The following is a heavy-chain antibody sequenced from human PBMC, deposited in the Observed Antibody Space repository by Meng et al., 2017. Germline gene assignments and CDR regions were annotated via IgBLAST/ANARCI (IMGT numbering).Heavy chain of an antibody. J-gene: IGHJ6*02. D-gene: IGHD2-15*01. CDR1: GGTFSSYA. V-gene: IGHV1-69*13. CDR2: IIPIFGTA. CDR3: ARSSPPPVDIVVVVAATLLYYGMDV. Sequence: SVKVSCKASGGTFSSYAISWARQAPGQGLEWMGGIIPIFGTANYAQKFQGRVTITADESTSTAYMELSSLRSEDTAVYYCARSSPPPVDIVVVVAATLLYYGMDVWGQGTTVTVSS.